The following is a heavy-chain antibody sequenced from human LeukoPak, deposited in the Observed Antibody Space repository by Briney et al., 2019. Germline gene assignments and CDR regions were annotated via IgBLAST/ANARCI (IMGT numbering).Heavy chain of an antibody. CDR3: TTALSDFWSGYRYFDY. Sequence: PGGSLRLSCAASGFTFSNAWMSWVRQAAGKGLEWVGRIKSKSDGGTTDYAAPVKGRFTISRDDSKNTLYLQMNSLKTEDTAVYYCTTALSDFWSGYRYFDYWGQGTLVTVSS. CDR2: IKSKSDGGTT. D-gene: IGHD3-3*01. V-gene: IGHV3-15*01. CDR1: GFTFSNAW. J-gene: IGHJ4*02.